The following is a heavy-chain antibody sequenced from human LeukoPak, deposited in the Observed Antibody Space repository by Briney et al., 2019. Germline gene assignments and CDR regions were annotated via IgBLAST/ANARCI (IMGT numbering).Heavy chain of an antibody. V-gene: IGHV3-48*03. J-gene: IGHJ6*02. CDR3: ARRQVVVVAGAGYHYGMDV. CDR2: ISGSGSTI. D-gene: IGHD2-15*01. Sequence: GGSLRLSCAASGFTFSNYAMNWVRQAPGKGLEWVSYISGSGSTIYYADSVKGRFTISRDNAKNSLYLQMNSLRAEDTAVYYCARRQVVVVAGAGYHYGMDVWGQGTTVTVAS. CDR1: GFTFSNYA.